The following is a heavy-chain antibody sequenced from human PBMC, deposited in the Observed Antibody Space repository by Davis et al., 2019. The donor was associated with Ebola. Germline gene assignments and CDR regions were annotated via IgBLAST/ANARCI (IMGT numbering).Heavy chain of an antibody. Sequence: ASVKVSCKASGYTFTDFYIHWVRQAPGQGLEWMGRINPNSGGTNYAQKFQGRVTMTRDTSISTAYMELSRLRSDDTAVYYCARDCSGSYLGWFDPWGQGTLVTVSS. D-gene: IGHD1-26*01. V-gene: IGHV1-2*06. CDR2: INPNSGGT. CDR3: ARDCSGSYLGWFDP. J-gene: IGHJ5*02. CDR1: GYTFTDFY.